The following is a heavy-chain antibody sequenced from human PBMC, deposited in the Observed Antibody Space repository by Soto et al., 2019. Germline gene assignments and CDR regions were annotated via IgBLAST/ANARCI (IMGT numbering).Heavy chain of an antibody. V-gene: IGHV3-11*01. CDR1: GFTFSDYY. D-gene: IGHD2-2*01. J-gene: IGHJ6*02. CDR2: ISSSGSTI. CDR3: ARYCSSTSCYLLYGMDV. Sequence: GGSLRLSCAASGFTFSDYYISWIRQAPGKGLEWVSYISSSGSTIYYADSVKGRFTISRDNAKNSLYLQMNSLRAEDTAVYYCARYCSSTSCYLLYGMDVWGQGTTVTVSS.